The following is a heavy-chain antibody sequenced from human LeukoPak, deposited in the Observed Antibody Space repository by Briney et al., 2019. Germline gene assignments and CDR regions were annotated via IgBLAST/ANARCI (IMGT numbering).Heavy chain of an antibody. CDR2: IIPILGIA. J-gene: IGHJ5*02. V-gene: IGHV1-69*04. CDR3: ARQNYTDFWTSNWFDP. CDR1: GGTFSSYA. Sequence: SVKVSCKASGGTFSSYAISWVRQAPGQGLEWMGRIIPILGIANYAQKFQGRVTITADKSTSTAYMELSSLRSEDTAVYYCARQNYTDFWTSNWFDPWGQGTLVTVSS. D-gene: IGHD3-3*01.